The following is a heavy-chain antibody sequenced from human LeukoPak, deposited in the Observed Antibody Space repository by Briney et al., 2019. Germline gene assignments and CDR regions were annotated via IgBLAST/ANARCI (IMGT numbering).Heavy chain of an antibody. CDR1: GFTFSSYA. CDR2: ISGSGGST. J-gene: IGHJ6*03. Sequence: GGSLRLSCAASGFTFSSYAMSWVRQAPGKGLEWVSAISGSGGSTYYADSVKGRFTISRDNSKNTLYLQMNSLRAEDTAVYYCAKPPEAIEYYYMDVWGKGTTVTVSS. CDR3: AKPPEAIEYYYMDV. V-gene: IGHV3-23*01.